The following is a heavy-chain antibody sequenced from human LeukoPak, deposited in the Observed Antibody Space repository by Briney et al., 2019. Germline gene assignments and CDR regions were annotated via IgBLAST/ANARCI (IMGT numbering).Heavy chain of an antibody. J-gene: IGHJ4*02. CDR2: IYYSGST. V-gene: IGHV4-30-4*02. Sequence: SETLSLTCTVSGGSISSGDYYWSWIRQPPGKGLEWIGYIYYSGSTYYNPSLKSRVTISVDTSKNQFSLKLSSVTAADTAVYYCARDNGETGGIDYWGQGTLVTVSS. CDR3: ARDNGETGGIDY. CDR1: GGSISSGDYY. D-gene: IGHD7-27*01.